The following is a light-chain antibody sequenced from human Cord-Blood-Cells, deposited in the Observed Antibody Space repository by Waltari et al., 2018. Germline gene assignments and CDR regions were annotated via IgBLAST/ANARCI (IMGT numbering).Light chain of an antibody. V-gene: IGLV2-14*01. CDR3: SSYTSSSPYV. CDR1: SSDVGGYNY. J-gene: IGLJ1*01. CDR2: EVS. Sequence: QSALTQPASVSGSPGQSITISCTGTSSDVGGYNYVSWYQQHPGKAPKLMIYEVSNRPSGVSNPFSSSKSGNTASLTISGLQAEDEADYYCSSYTSSSPYVFGTGTKVTVL.